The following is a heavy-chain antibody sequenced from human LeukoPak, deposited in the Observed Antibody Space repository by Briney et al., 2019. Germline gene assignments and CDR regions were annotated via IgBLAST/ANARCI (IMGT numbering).Heavy chain of an antibody. D-gene: IGHD2-15*01. Sequence: PGGSLRLSCAASGFTFSSYWMNWVRQAPGRGLEWLSYISSSGSTIYYADSVQGRFTISRDNAKNSLYLQMNSLRAEDTAVYYCAREGSGGYAFDYWGQGTLVTVSS. CDR3: AREGSGGYAFDY. CDR2: ISSSGSTI. V-gene: IGHV3-48*04. CDR1: GFTFSSYW. J-gene: IGHJ4*02.